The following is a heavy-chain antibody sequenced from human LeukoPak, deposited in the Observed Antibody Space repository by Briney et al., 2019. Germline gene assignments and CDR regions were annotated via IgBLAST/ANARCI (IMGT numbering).Heavy chain of an antibody. CDR3: ARGGSLAVAPHQYYFDY. CDR2: ITPIFRTP. V-gene: IGHV1-69*05. J-gene: IGHJ4*02. CDR1: GGTFSTTT. Sequence: SVKVSCKASGGTFSTTTINWVRQAPGQGLEWMGGITPIFRTPNYAQNFQGRVTMTRDTSTSAVYMEVSSLRSEDTAVYYCARGGSLAVAPHQYYFDYWGQGTLVTVSS. D-gene: IGHD6-19*01.